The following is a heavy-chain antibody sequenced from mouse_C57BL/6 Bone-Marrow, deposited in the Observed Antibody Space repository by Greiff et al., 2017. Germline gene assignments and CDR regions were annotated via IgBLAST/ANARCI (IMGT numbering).Heavy chain of an antibody. CDR3: ARDGAIAYYSTSYAMDY. D-gene: IGHD2-5*01. V-gene: IGHV5-4*01. CDR1: GFTFSSYA. CDR2: ISDGGSYT. J-gene: IGHJ4*01. Sequence: EVMLVESGGGLVKPGGSLKLSCAASGFTFSSYAMSWVRQTPEKRLAWVATISDGGSYTYYPDNGKGRFTISRDNAKNNLYLQMSHLKSEDTAMYYCARDGAIAYYSTSYAMDYWGQGTSVTVSS.